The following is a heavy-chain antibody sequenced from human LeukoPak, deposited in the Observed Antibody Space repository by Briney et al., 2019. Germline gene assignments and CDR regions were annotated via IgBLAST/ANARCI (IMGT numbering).Heavy chain of an antibody. J-gene: IGHJ4*02. CDR1: GFTFSSYG. D-gene: IGHD3-22*01. CDR3: APDSMDY. V-gene: IGHV3-7*01. CDR2: IKQDGSEK. Sequence: GGSLRLSCAASGFTFSSYGMSWVRQAPGKGLEWVANIKQDGSEKYYVDSVKGRFTISRDNAKNSLYLQMNSLRAEDTAVYYCAPDSMDYWGQGTLVTVSS.